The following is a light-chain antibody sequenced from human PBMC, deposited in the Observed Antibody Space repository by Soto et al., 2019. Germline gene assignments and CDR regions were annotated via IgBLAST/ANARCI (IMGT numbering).Light chain of an antibody. CDR3: QQYGSSPFT. V-gene: IGKV3-20*01. J-gene: IGKJ4*01. CDR1: QSVSSSY. CDR2: GAS. Sequence: EIVLTQSPGTLSLSPGERATLSCRASQSVSSSYLAWYQQKPGQAPRRLIYGASSRATGIPDRFSGSGSGTDFTLTISRLEPEDSAVYYCQQYGSSPFTVGGGTKVEIK.